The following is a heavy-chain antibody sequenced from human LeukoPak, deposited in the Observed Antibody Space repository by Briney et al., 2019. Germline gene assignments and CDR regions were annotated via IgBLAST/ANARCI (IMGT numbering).Heavy chain of an antibody. CDR2: ISSSSSYI. V-gene: IGHV3-21*01. CDR3: ARDGAPVRYFDWLEPLYYGMDV. D-gene: IGHD3-9*01. Sequence: GGSLRLSCAASGFTFSSYSMNWVRQAPGKGLEWVSSISSSSSYIYYADSVKGRFTISRDNAKNSLYLQMNSLRAEDTAVYYCARDGAPVRYFDWLEPLYYGMDVWGQGTTVTVSS. J-gene: IGHJ6*02. CDR1: GFTFSSYS.